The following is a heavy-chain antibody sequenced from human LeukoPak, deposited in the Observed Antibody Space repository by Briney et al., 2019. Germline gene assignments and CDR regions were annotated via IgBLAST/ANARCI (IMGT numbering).Heavy chain of an antibody. CDR1: GYSLTNHY. CDR3: ARGPAAVHP. D-gene: IGHD6-13*01. J-gene: IGHJ5*02. Sequence: PSETLSLTCAVSGYSLTNHYWIWIRQPPGKGLEWIGEINHSGSTNYNPSLKSRVTISVDTSKNQFFLKLSSVTAADTAVYYCARGPAAVHPWGQGTLVTVSS. CDR2: INHSGST. V-gene: IGHV4-34*01.